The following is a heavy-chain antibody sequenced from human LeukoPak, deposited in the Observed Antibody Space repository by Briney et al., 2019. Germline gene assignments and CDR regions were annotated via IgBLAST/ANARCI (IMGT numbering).Heavy chain of an antibody. J-gene: IGHJ5*02. D-gene: IGHD6-13*01. CDR3: ARGRQGIAAAGIDH. CDR1: GYTFTGYY. CDR2: INPNSGGT. V-gene: IGHV1-2*02. Sequence: ASVKVSCKASGYTFTGYYMHWVRQAPGQGLEWMGWINPNSGGTNYAQKFQGRVTMTRDTSISTAYMELSRLRSDDTAVYYCARGRQGIAAAGIDHWGQGTLVTVSS.